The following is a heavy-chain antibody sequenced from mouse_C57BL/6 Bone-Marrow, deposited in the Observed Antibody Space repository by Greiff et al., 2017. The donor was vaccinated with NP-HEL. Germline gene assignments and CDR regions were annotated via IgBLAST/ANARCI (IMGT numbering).Heavy chain of an antibody. CDR1: GYAFSSSW. Sequence: VMLVESGPELVKPGASVKISCKASGYAFSSSWMNWVKQRPGKGLEWIGRFYPGDGDTTYNGKFKGNAPLLADKSSSTDYMQLSSLTSEDSAVYFCARRNYGGPYYLDYWGQGTTLTVSS. J-gene: IGHJ2*01. CDR2: FYPGDGDT. V-gene: IGHV1-82*01. CDR3: ARRNYGGPYYLDY. D-gene: IGHD1-1*01.